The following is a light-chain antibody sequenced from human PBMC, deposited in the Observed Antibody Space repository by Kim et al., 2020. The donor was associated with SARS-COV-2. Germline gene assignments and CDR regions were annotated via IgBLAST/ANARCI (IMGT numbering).Light chain of an antibody. CDR1: HSISSN. Sequence: VSPGTRATLSCSASHSISSNLAWYQQKPGQAPRLLIYGASTRATGIPARFSGSGSGTEFTLTISSLQSADFAVYYCQQYNEWPRTFGQGTKVDIK. V-gene: IGKV3-15*01. CDR3: QQYNEWPRT. CDR2: GAS. J-gene: IGKJ1*01.